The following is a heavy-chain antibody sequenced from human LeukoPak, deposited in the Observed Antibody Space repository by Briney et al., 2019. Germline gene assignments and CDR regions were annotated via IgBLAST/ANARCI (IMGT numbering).Heavy chain of an antibody. CDR1: GYTFTSYY. J-gene: IGHJ4*02. CDR3: ARDSAVLTGYPYRYFDY. V-gene: IGHV1-46*01. D-gene: IGHD3-9*01. Sequence: ASVKFSCKASGYTFTSYYMHWVRQAPGQGLEWMGIINPSGGSTSYAQKFQGRVTMTRDTSTSTVYMELSSLRSEDTAVYYCARDSAVLTGYPYRYFDYWGQGTLVTVSS. CDR2: INPSGGST.